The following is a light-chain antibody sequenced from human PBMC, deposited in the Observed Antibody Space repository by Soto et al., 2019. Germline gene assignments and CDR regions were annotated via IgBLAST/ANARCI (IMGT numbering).Light chain of an antibody. Sequence: QSVLTQPVSVSGSPGQFITISCTGTSSDVGGYNYVSWYQQHPGKVPKLLIYDVRNRPSGVSDRFSGSKSGNTASLAISGLQAEDEADYYCSSYTSRNTLIFGGGTKVTVL. CDR1: SSDVGGYNY. CDR3: SSYTSRNTLI. J-gene: IGLJ2*01. CDR2: DVR. V-gene: IGLV2-14*01.